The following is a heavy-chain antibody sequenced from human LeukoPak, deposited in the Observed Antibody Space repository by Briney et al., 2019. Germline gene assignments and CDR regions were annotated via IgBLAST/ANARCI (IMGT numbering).Heavy chain of an antibody. CDR3: ARVLAAAGKDY. CDR2: ISSSSSYI. Sequence: GGSLRLSCAASGFTFSSYSMNWVRQAPGKGLEWVSSISSSSSYIYYADSVKGQFTISRDNAKNSLYLQMNSLRAEDTAVYYCARVLAAAGKDYWGQGTLVTVSS. CDR1: GFTFSSYS. V-gene: IGHV3-21*01. D-gene: IGHD6-13*01. J-gene: IGHJ4*02.